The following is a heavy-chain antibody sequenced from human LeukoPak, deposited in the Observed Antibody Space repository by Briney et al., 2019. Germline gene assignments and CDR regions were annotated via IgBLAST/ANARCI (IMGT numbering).Heavy chain of an antibody. D-gene: IGHD2-21*02. CDR2: IYYSGST. CDR3: ARNMTAITRLDVFDL. V-gene: IGHV4-39*02. CDR1: GTSMINSHY. Sequence: SETLSLTCTVSGTSMINSHYWGWIRQSPGKGLEWIGSIYYSGSTFYNPSLKSRITISVDTSKNDFSLELRSVTAADTAIYYCARNMTAITRLDVFDLWGPGTMVTVYS. J-gene: IGHJ3*01.